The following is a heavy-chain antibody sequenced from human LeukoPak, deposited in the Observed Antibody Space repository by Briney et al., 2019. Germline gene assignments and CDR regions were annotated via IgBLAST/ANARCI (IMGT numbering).Heavy chain of an antibody. CDR1: GGSINGYY. CDR2: SYMSETT. J-gene: IGHJ4*02. D-gene: IGHD6-19*01. V-gene: IGHV4-4*07. Sequence: SETLSLTCTVSGGSINGYYWTWIRQPAGKGLEWIGRSYMSETTNFNPSLKSRVTMSVDASKKQVSLKLTSVTAADTAVYYCARGSGWLDYWGQGTLVTVSS. CDR3: ARGSGWLDY.